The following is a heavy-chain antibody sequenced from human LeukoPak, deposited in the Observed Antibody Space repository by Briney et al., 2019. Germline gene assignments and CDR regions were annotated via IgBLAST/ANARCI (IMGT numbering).Heavy chain of an antibody. CDR2: IWYDGSNK. J-gene: IGHJ4*02. CDR1: GFTFSSYG. Sequence: PGGSLRLSCAASGFTFSSYGMHWVRQAPGKGLEWVAVIWYDGSNKYYADSVKGRFTISRDNSKNTLYLQMNSLRAEDTAVYYCAGDNRGYNYFDYWGQGTLVTVSS. CDR3: AGDNRGYNYFDY. D-gene: IGHD5-24*01. V-gene: IGHV3-33*01.